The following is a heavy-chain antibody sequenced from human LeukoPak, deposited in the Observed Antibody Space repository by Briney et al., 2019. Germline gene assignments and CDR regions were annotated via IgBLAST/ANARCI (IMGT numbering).Heavy chain of an antibody. CDR1: GYSFTSYW. Sequence: GESLKISCKGFGYSFTSYWIGWVRQMPGKGLEWMGSIYPGDSDTRNSPSSQGQVTMSVDKSISTAYLQWSSLKASDTAMYYCARRKYQMLSAFDIWGQGTMVTVSS. D-gene: IGHD2-2*01. V-gene: IGHV5-51*01. CDR3: ARRKYQMLSAFDI. CDR2: IYPGDSDT. J-gene: IGHJ3*02.